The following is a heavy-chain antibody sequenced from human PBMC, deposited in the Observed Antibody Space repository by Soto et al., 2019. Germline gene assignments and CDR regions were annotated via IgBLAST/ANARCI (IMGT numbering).Heavy chain of an antibody. CDR1: GGTFSSYA. D-gene: IGHD3-22*01. CDR2: IIPIFGTA. CDR3: ASGYKTYYYDSSGYYSHVAEYFDY. V-gene: IGHV1-69*13. Sequence: SVKVSCKASGGTFSSYAIRWVRQAPGQGLEWMGGIIPIFGTANYAQKFQGRVTITADESTSTAYMELSSLRSEDTAVYYCASGYKTYYYDSSGYYSHVAEYFDYWGQGTLVTVSS. J-gene: IGHJ4*02.